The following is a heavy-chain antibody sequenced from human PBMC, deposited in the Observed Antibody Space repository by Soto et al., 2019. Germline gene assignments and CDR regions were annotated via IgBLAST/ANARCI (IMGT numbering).Heavy chain of an antibody. CDR1: GFTVSSNY. CDR2: IYSGGST. V-gene: IGHV3-53*01. J-gene: IGHJ4*02. Sequence: GSLRLSCAASGFTVSSNYMSWVRQAPGKGLEWVSVIYSGGSTYYADSVKGRFTISRDNSKNTLYLQMNSLRAEDTAVYYCAREVAAADYYFDYWGQGTLVTVSS. CDR3: AREVAAADYYFDY. D-gene: IGHD6-13*01.